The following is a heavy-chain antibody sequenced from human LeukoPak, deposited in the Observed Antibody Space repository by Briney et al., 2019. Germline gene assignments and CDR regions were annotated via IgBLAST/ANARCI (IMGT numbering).Heavy chain of an antibody. Sequence: GASVKVSCKASGYTFTGYYMHWVRQAPGQGLEWMGWINPDSGGTNYAQKFQGRVTMTRDTSISTAYMELSRLRSDDTAVYYCAKTGIYSSGPSGDYWGQGTLVTVSS. CDR3: AKTGIYSSGPSGDY. J-gene: IGHJ4*02. CDR1: GYTFTGYY. CDR2: INPDSGGT. V-gene: IGHV1-2*02. D-gene: IGHD6-19*01.